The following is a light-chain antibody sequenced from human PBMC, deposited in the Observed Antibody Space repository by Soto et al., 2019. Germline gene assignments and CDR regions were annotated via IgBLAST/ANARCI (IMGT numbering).Light chain of an antibody. J-gene: IGKJ2*02. CDR1: QSVTDW. CDR3: QQYYRSCT. Sequence: DIPLTQSPSTLSASVGDRVTITCRASQSVTDWLAWYQQKPGKAPKLLIYDASSLQSGVPSRLSGSGSGTEFSLTSSSLQPDDFATYFCQQYYRSCTFGQGTKVEIK. V-gene: IGKV1-5*01. CDR2: DAS.